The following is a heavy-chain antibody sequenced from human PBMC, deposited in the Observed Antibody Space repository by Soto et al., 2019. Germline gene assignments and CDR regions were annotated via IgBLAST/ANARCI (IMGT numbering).Heavy chain of an antibody. D-gene: IGHD6-13*01. CDR3: ARGGQAAAGTVGYYYRMDV. CDR2: IKQDGSEK. V-gene: IGHV3-7*03. Sequence: PGGSLRLSCAASGFTFSSYWMSWVRQAPGKXLEWVANIKQDGSEKYYVDSVKGRFTISRDNAKNSLYLQMNSLRAEDTAVYYCARGGQAAAGTVGYYYRMDVWGQGTTVTVSS. CDR1: GFTFSSYW. J-gene: IGHJ6*02.